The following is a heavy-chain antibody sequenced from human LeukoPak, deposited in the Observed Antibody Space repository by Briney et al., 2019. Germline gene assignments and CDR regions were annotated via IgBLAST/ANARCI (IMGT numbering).Heavy chain of an antibody. CDR1: GYTFTGYY. CDR2: INPNSGGT. D-gene: IGHD3-10*01. V-gene: IGHV1-2*02. J-gene: IGHJ5*02. Sequence: ASVKVSCKASGYTFTGYYMHWVRQAPGQGLEWMGWINPNSGGTNYAQKFQGRVTMTEDTSTDTAYMELSSLRSEDTAVYYCATFSPLVWFGERKWFDPWGQGTLVTVSS. CDR3: ATFSPLVWFGERKWFDP.